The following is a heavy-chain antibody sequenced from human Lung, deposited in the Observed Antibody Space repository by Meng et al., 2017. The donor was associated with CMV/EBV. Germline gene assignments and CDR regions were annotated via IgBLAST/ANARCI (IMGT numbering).Heavy chain of an antibody. CDR3: ARDRVLRGVNGLDV. CDR2: ISAYNGNT. V-gene: IGHV1-18*01. Sequence: ASVKVSCKASGYSFRTFGISWVRKAPGQGLEWMGWISAYNGNTTYTQKLQGRVTVTRDTSTRTVYMELRSLRSDDTAVYYCARDRVLRGVNGLDVWGQGTTVTVSS. CDR1: GYSFRTFG. J-gene: IGHJ6*02. D-gene: IGHD3-10*01.